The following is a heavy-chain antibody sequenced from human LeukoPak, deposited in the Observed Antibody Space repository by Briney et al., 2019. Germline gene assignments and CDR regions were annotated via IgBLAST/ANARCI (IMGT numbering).Heavy chain of an antibody. J-gene: IGHJ3*02. Sequence: SGTLPLTCTVSGASISSSYWSWVRQPPGKRLEWIGFIYYNGNTNSNPSLKSRVTISVDTSKNQFSLKLTSVTAADTAVYYCVRGNYDNRGYSNAFDIWGQGAMVTVSS. CDR3: VRGNYDNRGYSNAFDI. D-gene: IGHD3-22*01. V-gene: IGHV4-59*01. CDR1: GASISSSY. CDR2: IYYNGNT.